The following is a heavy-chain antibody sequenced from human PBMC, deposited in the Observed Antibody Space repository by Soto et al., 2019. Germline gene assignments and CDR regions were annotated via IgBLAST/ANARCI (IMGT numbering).Heavy chain of an antibody. D-gene: IGHD3-10*01. J-gene: IGHJ5*02. CDR3: AKTFGEHNWFDP. V-gene: IGHV3-23*01. Sequence: GGSLRLSCAASGFTFSSYSMNWVRQAPGKGLEWVSTVSSSGGSTFYADSVKGRFTISGDNSKNTLFLQMNSLRVEDTALYYCAKTFGEHNWFDPWGQGTLVTVSS. CDR2: VSSSGGST. CDR1: GFTFSSYS.